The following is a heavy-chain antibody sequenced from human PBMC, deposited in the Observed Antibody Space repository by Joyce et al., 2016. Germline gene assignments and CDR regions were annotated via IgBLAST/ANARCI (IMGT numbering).Heavy chain of an antibody. J-gene: IGHJ3*02. CDR1: GFTFSSYG. Sequence: QVQLVESGGGVVQPGKSLRLSCAASGFTFSSYGMHWVRQAPGKGMVWVAVISFDGNNQNYADSVKGRFNISRDNSKNTLYLQVNSLRADDTAVYYCARRRSGWIDVFDIWGQGTMVTVSS. V-gene: IGHV3-30*03. D-gene: IGHD6-25*01. CDR3: ARRRSGWIDVFDI. CDR2: ISFDGNNQ.